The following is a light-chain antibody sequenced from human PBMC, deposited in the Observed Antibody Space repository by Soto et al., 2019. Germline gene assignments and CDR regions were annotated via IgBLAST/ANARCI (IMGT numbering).Light chain of an antibody. CDR2: GNS. CDR3: QSYDSSLSGSV. CDR1: SSNIGAGYD. Sequence: QSVLTQPPSVSGAPGQMVNISCTGSSSNIGAGYDVHWYQQLPGTAPKLLIYGNSNRPSGVPDRFSGSKSGTSASLAITGLQAEDEADYYCQSYDSSLSGSVFGGGTKLTVL. J-gene: IGLJ2*01. V-gene: IGLV1-40*01.